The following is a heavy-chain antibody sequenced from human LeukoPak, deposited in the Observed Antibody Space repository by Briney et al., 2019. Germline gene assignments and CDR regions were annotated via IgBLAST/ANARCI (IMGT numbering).Heavy chain of an antibody. J-gene: IGHJ4*02. D-gene: IGHD3-22*01. CDR1: GFTFSSYA. Sequence: GGSLRLSCAASGFTFSSYAMSWVRQAPGKGLEWDGRIKSKTDGXTTDYAAPVKGRFTISRDDSKNTLYLQMNSLKTEDTAVYYCTTDPPNYDSSGYYYLYADYWGQGTLVTVSS. CDR2: IKSKTDGXTT. V-gene: IGHV3-15*01. CDR3: TTDPPNYDSSGYYYLYADY.